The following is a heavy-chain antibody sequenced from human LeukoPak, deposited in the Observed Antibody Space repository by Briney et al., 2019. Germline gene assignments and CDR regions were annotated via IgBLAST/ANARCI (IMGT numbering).Heavy chain of an antibody. CDR2: ISYDGSQK. CDR1: GFTFSSYS. CDR3: ARAGGQLWLLSHYYYMAV. J-gene: IGHJ6*03. D-gene: IGHD5-18*01. Sequence: GGSLRLSCAASGFTFSSYSMNWVRQAPGKGLEWVAIISYDGSQKNYGDSVKGRFTISRDNSRNTLHLQMNSLRVEDTAVYYCARAGGQLWLLSHYYYMAVWGKGTTVTVSS. V-gene: IGHV3-30*03.